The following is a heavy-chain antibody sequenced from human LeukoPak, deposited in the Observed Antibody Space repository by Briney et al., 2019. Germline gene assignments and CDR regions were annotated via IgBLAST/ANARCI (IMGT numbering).Heavy chain of an antibody. CDR2: INPNSGGT. CDR1: GYTFTGYY. CDR3: ARDCWGITIFGVATLPPRNNWFDP. J-gene: IGHJ5*02. Sequence: GASVKVSCKASGYTFTGYYMHWVRQAPGQGLEWMGWINPNSGGTNYAQKFQGRVTITADKCTSTAYMELSSLRSEDTAVYYCARDCWGITIFGVATLPPRNNWFDPWGQGTLVTVSS. D-gene: IGHD3-3*01. V-gene: IGHV1-2*02.